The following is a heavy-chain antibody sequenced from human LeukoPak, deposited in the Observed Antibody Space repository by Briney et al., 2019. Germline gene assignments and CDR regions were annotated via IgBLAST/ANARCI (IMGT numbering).Heavy chain of an antibody. V-gene: IGHV1-69*04. CDR2: LIPILGIP. Sequence: GSSVKVSCKASGGTFSSYAINWVRQAPGQGLEWRVRLIPILGIPNYAQKFQGRVTITADRFTSTAYMELSSMRSEDAAVYYCARVSYYDSSGYPEYFHHWGQGTLVTVSS. J-gene: IGHJ1*01. CDR3: ARVSYYDSSGYPEYFHH. D-gene: IGHD3-22*01. CDR1: GGTFSSYA.